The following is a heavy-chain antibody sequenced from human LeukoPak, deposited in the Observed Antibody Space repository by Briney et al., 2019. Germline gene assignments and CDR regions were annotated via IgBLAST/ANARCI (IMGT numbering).Heavy chain of an antibody. CDR2: INPNNGNT. Sequence: VASVKVSCKTSGYTFTSYGISWVRQAPGQGLEWMGWINPNNGNTDYAQRLQGRLTVTKDTSTSTAYMELRSLRSDDTALYYCASDVGQYCSGGSCYPLDYWGQGTLVTVSS. D-gene: IGHD2-15*01. CDR1: GYTFTSYG. J-gene: IGHJ4*02. CDR3: ASDVGQYCSGGSCYPLDY. V-gene: IGHV1-18*04.